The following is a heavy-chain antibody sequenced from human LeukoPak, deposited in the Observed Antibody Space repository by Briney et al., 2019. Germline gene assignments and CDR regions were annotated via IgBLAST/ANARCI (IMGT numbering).Heavy chain of an antibody. Sequence: PGGSLRLSCAASGFXFSGYWMHWVRQAPGKGLVWVSRISSEGSTTHYADSVKGRFTISRDNAKNTLFLQMSSLRAEDTAVYFCARDRSSGWIDYWGQGTLVTVSS. CDR3: ARDRSSGWIDY. CDR1: GFXFSGYW. V-gene: IGHV3-74*01. J-gene: IGHJ4*02. D-gene: IGHD6-19*01. CDR2: ISSEGSTT.